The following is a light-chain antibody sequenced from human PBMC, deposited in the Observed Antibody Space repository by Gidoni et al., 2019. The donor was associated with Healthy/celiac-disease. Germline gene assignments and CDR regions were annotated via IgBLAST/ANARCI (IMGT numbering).Light chain of an antibody. CDR2: GAS. V-gene: IGKV3-20*01. CDR3: QQYGSSPRS. CDR1: QSVSSSY. Sequence: EIVWTQSTGTLSLSPGERDTLSCRASQSVSSSYLAWYQQKPGQAPRRLIYGASSRATGIPDRFSGSESGTDFTLTISRLEPGDFAVYYCQQYGSSPRSFGQGTKLEIK. J-gene: IGKJ2*03.